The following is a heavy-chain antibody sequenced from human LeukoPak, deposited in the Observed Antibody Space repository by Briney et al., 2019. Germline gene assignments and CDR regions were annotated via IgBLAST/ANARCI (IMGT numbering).Heavy chain of an antibody. D-gene: IGHD3-3*01. CDR1: GGSISSYY. V-gene: IGHV4-59*01. Sequence: KPSETLSLTCTVSGGSISSYYWSWIRQPPGKGLEWIGYIYYSGSTNYNPSLKCRVTISVDTSKNQFSLKLSSVTAADTAVYYCARAEFWSGPPDYWGQGTLVTVSS. CDR2: IYYSGST. CDR3: ARAEFWSGPPDY. J-gene: IGHJ4*02.